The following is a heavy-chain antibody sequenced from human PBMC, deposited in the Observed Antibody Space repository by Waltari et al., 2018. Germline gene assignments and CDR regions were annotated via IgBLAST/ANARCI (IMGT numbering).Heavy chain of an antibody. V-gene: IGHV4-38-2*01. CDR3: ATVLLWFRGPPGAFDI. J-gene: IGHJ3*02. D-gene: IGHD3-10*01. CDR2: IYHSGST. Sequence: QVQLQESGPGLVKPSETLSLTCAVSGYSISSGYYWGWIRQPPGKGLEWIGSIYHSGSTYYNPSLKSRVTISVDTSKNQFSLKLSSVTAADTAVYYCATVLLWFRGPPGAFDIWGQGTMVTVSS. CDR1: GYSISSGYY.